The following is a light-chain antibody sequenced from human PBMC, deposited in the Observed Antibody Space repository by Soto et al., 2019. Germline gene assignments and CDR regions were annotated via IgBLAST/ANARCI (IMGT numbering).Light chain of an antibody. V-gene: IGLV2-14*03. CDR2: NVY. Sequence: QSVLTQPASVSGSPGQSITISCTGTSSDVGAYNFVSWHQQHPGKAPKLMIYNVYDRPSGISYRFSGSKSGNTASLTISGLQGEDEADYYCSAYTVSRTYVFGTGTKATV. CDR3: SAYTVSRTYV. CDR1: SSDVGAYNF. J-gene: IGLJ1*01.